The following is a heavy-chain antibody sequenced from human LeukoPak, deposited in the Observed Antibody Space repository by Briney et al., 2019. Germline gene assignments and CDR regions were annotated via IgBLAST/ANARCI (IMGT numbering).Heavy chain of an antibody. J-gene: IGHJ4*02. CDR3: AGGSGYYFFDN. D-gene: IGHD6-25*01. CDR2: INPGSGGT. V-gene: IGHV1-2*02. CDR1: RNTFTGNY. Sequence: GASVKVSCKSSRNTFTGNYMHWVRHTPGQGLEWMGWINPGSGGTNSAQKFQDRVTMTRDTSIGTIYMNLRKLSSDDTAVYYCAGGSGYYFFDNWGQGTLLTVSS.